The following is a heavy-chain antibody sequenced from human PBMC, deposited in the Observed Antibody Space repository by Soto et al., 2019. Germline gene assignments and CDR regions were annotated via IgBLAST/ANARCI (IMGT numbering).Heavy chain of an antibody. CDR2: IWYDGSNK. D-gene: IGHD2-8*02. CDR1: GFTFSSYG. V-gene: IGHV3-33*01. Sequence: GGALRLPCAASGFTFSSYGMHGVRQAPGKGLEWVAVIWYDGSNKYYADSVRGRFTISRDNSKNTLYLQMNSLRAEDTAVYYCAGNSWLARKDAFDIWGQGTMVTVSS. CDR3: AGNSWLARKDAFDI. J-gene: IGHJ3*02.